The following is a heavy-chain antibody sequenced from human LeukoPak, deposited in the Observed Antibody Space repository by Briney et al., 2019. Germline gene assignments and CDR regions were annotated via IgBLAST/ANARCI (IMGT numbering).Heavy chain of an antibody. J-gene: IGHJ4*02. CDR1: GYTFTSYA. CDR3: ARAGGWYYEIDY. V-gene: IGHV1-3*01. CDR2: INAGNGNT. D-gene: IGHD6-19*01. Sequence: ASVKVSCKASGYTFTSYAMHWVRQAPGQRLEWMGWINAGNGNTKYSQKFQGRVTITRDTSASTAYMELSSLRSEDTAVYYCARAGGWYYEIDYWGQGTLVTVSS.